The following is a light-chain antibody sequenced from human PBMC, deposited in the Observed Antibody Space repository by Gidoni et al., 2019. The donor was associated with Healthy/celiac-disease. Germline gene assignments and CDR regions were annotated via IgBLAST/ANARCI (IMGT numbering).Light chain of an antibody. CDR1: QSISSY. J-gene: IGKJ4*01. V-gene: IGKV1-39*01. CDR2: AAS. CDR3: QQSYSTPLT. Sequence: DLQMTKSPSSMSASVGDRVTITCRASQSISSYLNWYQQKPGKAPKLLIYAASSLQSGVPSRFSGSGSGIDFTLTISSLQPEDFATYYCQQSYSTPLTFGGGTKVEIK.